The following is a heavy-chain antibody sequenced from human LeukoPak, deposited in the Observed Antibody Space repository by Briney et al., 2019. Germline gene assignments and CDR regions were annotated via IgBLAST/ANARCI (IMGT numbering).Heavy chain of an antibody. V-gene: IGHV4-61*01. D-gene: IGHD6-13*01. J-gene: IGHJ4*02. CDR2: IYYSGST. CDR1: GGSISSGTW. CDR3: ARSSSWSFDY. Sequence: SETLSLTCAVSGGSISSGTWWSWVRQPPGKGLEWIGYIYYSGSTNYNPSLKSRVTISVDTSKNQFSLKLSSVTAADTAVYYCARSSSWSFDYWGQGTLVTVSS.